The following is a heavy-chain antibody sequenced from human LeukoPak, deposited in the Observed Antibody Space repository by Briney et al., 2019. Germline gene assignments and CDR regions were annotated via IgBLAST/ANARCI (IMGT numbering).Heavy chain of an antibody. Sequence: EASVKVSCKASGYTFTGYYMHRVRQAPGQGLEWMGWINPKSGGTNYAQKFQGRVIMTRDTSISTVYMEVSRLRCDDTAVYYCARDLYSTSCDYWGQGTLVTVSS. CDR2: INPKSGGT. V-gene: IGHV1-2*02. J-gene: IGHJ4*02. CDR1: GYTFTGYY. CDR3: ARDLYSTSCDY. D-gene: IGHD2-2*01.